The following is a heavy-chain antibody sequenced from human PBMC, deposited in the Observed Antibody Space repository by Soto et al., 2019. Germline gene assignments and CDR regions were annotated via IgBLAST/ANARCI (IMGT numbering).Heavy chain of an antibody. CDR1: GFTFSSYA. J-gene: IGHJ4*02. V-gene: IGHV3-23*01. CDR3: AKTIAVAEQFDY. CDR2: ISGSGGST. D-gene: IGHD6-19*01. Sequence: PGGSLRLSCAASGFTFSSYAMSWVRQAPGKGLEWVSAISGSGGSTYYADSVKCRFTISRDNSKNTLYLQMNSLRAEDTAVYYCAKTIAVAEQFDYWGQGTLVTVSS.